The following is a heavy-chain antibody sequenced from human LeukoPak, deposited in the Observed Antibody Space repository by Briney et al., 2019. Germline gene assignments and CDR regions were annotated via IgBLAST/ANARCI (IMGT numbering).Heavy chain of an antibody. CDR1: GFTFSRYA. V-gene: IGHV3-23*01. Sequence: PGGSLRLSCAASGFTFSRYAMSWVHQSPGKGLEWVSAISGSGGNTYSADSVKGRCTISRDNSLQTLFLHMNSLRAEDTAVYYCARGMSATSGYLELEYWGQGALVTVST. J-gene: IGHJ4*02. D-gene: IGHD3-22*01. CDR2: ISGSGGNT. CDR3: ARGMSATSGYLELEY.